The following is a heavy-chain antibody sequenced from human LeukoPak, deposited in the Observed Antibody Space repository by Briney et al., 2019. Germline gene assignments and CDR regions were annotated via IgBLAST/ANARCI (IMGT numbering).Heavy chain of an antibody. CDR1: GYTFTNYD. D-gene: IGHD5-18*01. CDR3: ARKVDTAMVQDFDY. Sequence: ASVKVSCKASGYTFTNYDINWVRQATGQGLEWMGYMNPNSGKTGYAQKFQGRVTMTRNTSISTAYMELNSLRSEDTAVYYCARKVDTAMVQDFDYWGQGTLVTVSS. J-gene: IGHJ4*02. CDR2: MNPNSGKT. V-gene: IGHV1-8*01.